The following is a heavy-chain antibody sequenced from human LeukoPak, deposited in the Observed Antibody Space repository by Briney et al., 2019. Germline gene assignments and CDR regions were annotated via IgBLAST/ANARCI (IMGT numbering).Heavy chain of an antibody. CDR3: ARDNPPDY. V-gene: IGHV3-7*03. CDR2: IKQDGSEK. Sequence: GGSLRLSCAASGFTFSSYAMSWVRQAPGKGLEWVANIKQDGSEKSYVESVRGRFTISRDNAKNSLYLQLNSLRAEDTALYYCARDNPPDYWGQGTLVTVSS. CDR1: GFTFSSYA. J-gene: IGHJ4*02.